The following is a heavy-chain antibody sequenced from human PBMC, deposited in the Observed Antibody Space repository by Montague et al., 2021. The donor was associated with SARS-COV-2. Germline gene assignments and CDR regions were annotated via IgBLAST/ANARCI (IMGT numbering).Heavy chain of an antibody. D-gene: IGHD6-19*01. CDR3: ARGRGWLVFDY. Sequence: SETLSLTCTVSGGSISTYYWNWIRQSPGKGLEWIGYVSDSGSTNYNPSLKSRIAISVATSKSQFSLKLTAVTAADTAVYYRARGRGWLVFDYWGQGNLVTVSS. V-gene: IGHV4-59*01. CDR1: GGSISTYY. J-gene: IGHJ4*02. CDR2: VSDSGST.